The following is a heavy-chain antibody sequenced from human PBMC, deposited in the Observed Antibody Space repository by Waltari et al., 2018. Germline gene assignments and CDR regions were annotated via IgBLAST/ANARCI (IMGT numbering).Heavy chain of an antibody. D-gene: IGHD2-2*01. CDR2: INPNSGGT. CDR1: GYTFTGYY. J-gene: IGHJ2*01. Sequence: QVQLVQSGAEVKKPGASVKVSCKASGYTFTGYYMHWVRQAPGQGLEWMGRINPNSGGTNYAQKFQGRVTMTRDTSISTAYMELSRLRSDDTAVYYCARFGIVVVPAAMGWYFDLWGRGTLVTVSS. V-gene: IGHV1-2*06. CDR3: ARFGIVVVPAAMGWYFDL.